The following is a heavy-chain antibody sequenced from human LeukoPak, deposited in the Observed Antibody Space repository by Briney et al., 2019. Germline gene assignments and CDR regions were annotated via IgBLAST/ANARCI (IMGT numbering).Heavy chain of an antibody. CDR1: GYTFTSYG. J-gene: IGHJ6*03. CDR3: ARDAGHSSSWYDYYYYYMDV. Sequence: VASVKVSCKASGYTFTSYGISWVRQAPGQGLEWTGRIIPIFGTANYAQKFQGRVTITTDESTSAAYMELSSLRSEDTAVYYCARDAGHSSSWYDYYYYYMDVWGKGTTVTVSS. CDR2: IIPIFGTA. V-gene: IGHV1-69*05. D-gene: IGHD6-13*01.